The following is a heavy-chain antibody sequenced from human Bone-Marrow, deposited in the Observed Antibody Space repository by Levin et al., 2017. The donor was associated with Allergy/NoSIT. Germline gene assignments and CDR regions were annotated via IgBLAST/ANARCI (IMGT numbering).Heavy chain of an antibody. Sequence: PSETLSLTCVVSGFTFSNYVMSWVRQAPGKGLEWVSGISPTGGSTYYADSVKGRFTISRDNSRNTLYLQMNSLRAEDTAVYYCAKLPYGDYGSFDYWGQGTLVTVSS. CDR1: GFTFSNYV. V-gene: IGHV3-23*01. D-gene: IGHD4-17*01. CDR3: AKLPYGDYGSFDY. CDR2: ISPTGGST. J-gene: IGHJ4*02.